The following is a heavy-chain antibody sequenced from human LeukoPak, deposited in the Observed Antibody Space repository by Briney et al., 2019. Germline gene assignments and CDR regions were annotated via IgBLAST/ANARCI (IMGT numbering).Heavy chain of an antibody. Sequence: PAETLSLTCAVCGCTFSGYYWSWIRQPPGKGLEGIGEINHSGRTNYNTSLKSRVTISVDTSKNQFSLKLSAVTAADTAVYYCARQRVVVKPFDYWGQGTLVTVSS. J-gene: IGHJ4*02. CDR2: INHSGRT. CDR1: GCTFSGYY. V-gene: IGHV4-34*01. D-gene: IGHD3-22*01. CDR3: ARQRVVVKPFDY.